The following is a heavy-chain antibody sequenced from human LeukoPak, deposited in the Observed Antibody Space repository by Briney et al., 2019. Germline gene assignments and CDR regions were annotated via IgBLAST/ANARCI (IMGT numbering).Heavy chain of an antibody. CDR1: GFTFSSYE. D-gene: IGHD5-24*01. Sequence: QPGGSLRLSCAASGFTFSSYEMNWVRQAPGEGLEWVSYISGSGSTKYYTDSVKGRFTISRENAKNPLDLQMNSLRAEDTAVYYCARLQGYNFDYWGQGTLVTVSS. V-gene: IGHV3-48*03. CDR2: ISGSGSTK. CDR3: ARLQGYNFDY. J-gene: IGHJ4*02.